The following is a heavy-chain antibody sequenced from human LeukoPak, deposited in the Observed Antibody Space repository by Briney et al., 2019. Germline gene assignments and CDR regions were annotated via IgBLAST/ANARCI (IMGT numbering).Heavy chain of an antibody. CDR2: IYSGGST. Sequence: PGGPLRLSCAASGFTVSSNYMSWVRQAPGKGLEWVSVIYSGGSTYYADSVKGRFTISRDNSKNTLYLQMNSLRAEDTAVYYCARDQPDYGSGMGPFDYWGQGTLVTVSS. D-gene: IGHD3-10*01. CDR3: ARDQPDYGSGMGPFDY. J-gene: IGHJ4*02. V-gene: IGHV3-53*01. CDR1: GFTVSSNY.